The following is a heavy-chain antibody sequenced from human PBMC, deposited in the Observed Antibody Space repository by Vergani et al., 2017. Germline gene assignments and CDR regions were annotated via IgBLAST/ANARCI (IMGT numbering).Heavy chain of an antibody. J-gene: IGHJ6*02. V-gene: IGHV1-69*02. CDR1: GGTFSSYT. CDR2: IIPILGIA. Sequence: QVQLVQSGAEVKKPGSSVKVSCKASGGTFSSYTISWVRQAPGQGLEWMGRIIPILGIANYAQKFQGRVTITADKSTSTAYMELSSLRSEDTAVYYCARVSRGYCSGGSCYSVVGMDVWGQGTTVTVSS. D-gene: IGHD2-15*01. CDR3: ARVSRGYCSGGSCYSVVGMDV.